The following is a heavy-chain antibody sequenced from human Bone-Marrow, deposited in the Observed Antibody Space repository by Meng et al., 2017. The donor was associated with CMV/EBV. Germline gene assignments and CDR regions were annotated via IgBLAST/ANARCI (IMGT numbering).Heavy chain of an antibody. J-gene: IGHJ4*02. D-gene: IGHD6-19*01. CDR2: IYYSGST. Sequence: CPGSGGSISSFYWSWIRQPPGKGLEWIGYIYYSGSTNYNPSLKSRVTISVDTSKNQFSLKLSSVTAADTAVYYCARTGYSSGWFSVDYWGQGTLVTVSS. CDR3: ARTGYSSGWFSVDY. CDR1: GGSISSFY. V-gene: IGHV4-59*01.